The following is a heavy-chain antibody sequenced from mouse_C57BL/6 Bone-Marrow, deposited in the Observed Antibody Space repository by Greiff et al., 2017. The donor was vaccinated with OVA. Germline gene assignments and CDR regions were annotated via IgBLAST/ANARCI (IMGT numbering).Heavy chain of an antibody. Sequence: EVQLVESGGGLVQPKGSLKLSCAASGFTFNTYAMHWVRQAPGKGLEWVGRIRSKSSNYATYSFDSVKDRFTNSRDDSQSMLYLQMNNLKTEDTAMYYCVRGRGKYAWFAYWGQGTLVTVSA. D-gene: IGHD2-10*02. CDR2: IRSKSSNYAT. CDR3: VRGRGKYAWFAY. V-gene: IGHV10-3*01. J-gene: IGHJ3*01. CDR1: GFTFNTYA.